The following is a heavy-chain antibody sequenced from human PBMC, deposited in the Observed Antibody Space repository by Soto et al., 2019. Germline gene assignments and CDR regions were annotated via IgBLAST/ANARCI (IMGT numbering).Heavy chain of an antibody. CDR3: ARGGYCSSTSCHRIYYYYGMDV. CDR2: ISSSSSTI. V-gene: IGHV3-48*02. Sequence: VGSLRLSCAASVFTFSSYSMNWVRHAPGKGLEWVSYISSSSSTIYYADSVKGRFTISRDNAKNSLYLQMNSLRDEDTAVYYCARGGYCSSTSCHRIYYYYGMDVWGQGTTVTVSS. D-gene: IGHD2-2*01. CDR1: VFTFSSYS. J-gene: IGHJ6*02.